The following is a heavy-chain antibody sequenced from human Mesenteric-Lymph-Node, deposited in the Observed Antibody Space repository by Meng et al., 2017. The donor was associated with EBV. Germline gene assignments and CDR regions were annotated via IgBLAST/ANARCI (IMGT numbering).Heavy chain of an antibody. J-gene: IGHJ4*02. Sequence: QVHVQTWCAGLLKPSETLSLTGADYGGSFSGYYWSWIRQPPGKRLEWIGEINHSGSNTYNTSLKSRVTISVATSKNQFSLKLRSVTAADTAVYSCARRGKVGAGYWGQGTLVTVSS. CDR2: INHSGSN. CDR3: ARRGKVGAGY. CDR1: GGSFSGYY. V-gene: IGHV4-34*01. D-gene: IGHD1-26*01.